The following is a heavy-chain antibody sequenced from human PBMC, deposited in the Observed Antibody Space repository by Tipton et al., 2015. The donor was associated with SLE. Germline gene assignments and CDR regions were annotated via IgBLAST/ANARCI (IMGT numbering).Heavy chain of an antibody. J-gene: IGHJ2*01. Sequence: TLSLTCTVSGDSITRHYWTWVRQPPGKGLEWIGYIYYSGDTKYHPSLKSRVTMSVDTSKNQFSLKLTSVTAADTGVYYCARHRWLQTYWHFDLWGRGTLVTVSS. CDR3: ARHRWLQTYWHFDL. D-gene: IGHD5-24*01. V-gene: IGHV4-59*08. CDR2: IYYSGDT. CDR1: GDSITRHY.